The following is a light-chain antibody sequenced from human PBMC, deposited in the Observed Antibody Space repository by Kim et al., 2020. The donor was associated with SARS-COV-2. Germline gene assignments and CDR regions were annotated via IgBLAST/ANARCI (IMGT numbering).Light chain of an antibody. CDR3: QQTYSTLYT. Sequence: DVQMTQSPSSLAASVGDRVTITCRASQSIANYLNWYQQKPGKAPNLLISTTSTLQSGVPSRFRGSGSGTDFTLTITSLQPDDFATYYCQQTYSTLYTFGPGTKLEIK. CDR1: QSIANY. J-gene: IGKJ2*01. CDR2: TTS. V-gene: IGKV1-39*01.